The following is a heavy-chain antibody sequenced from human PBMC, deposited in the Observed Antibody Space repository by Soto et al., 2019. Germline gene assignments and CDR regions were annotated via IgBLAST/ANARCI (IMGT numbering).Heavy chain of an antibody. CDR2: IYYSGST. CDR3: ARGWRSGYYLPLFAY. D-gene: IGHD3-22*01. CDR1: SGVGF. J-gene: IGHJ4*02. Sequence: SGVGFLRWQHQPPGKGLEWIGYIYYSGSTYYNPSLKSRVTISVDTSKNQFSLKLSSVTAADTAVYYCARGWRSGYYLPLFAYRGQGTLVTVSS. V-gene: IGHV4-30-4*01.